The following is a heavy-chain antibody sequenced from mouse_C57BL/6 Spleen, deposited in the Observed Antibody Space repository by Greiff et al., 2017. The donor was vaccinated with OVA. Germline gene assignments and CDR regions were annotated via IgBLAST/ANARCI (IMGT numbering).Heavy chain of an antibody. J-gene: IGHJ2*01. CDR2: ISSGGSYT. Sequence: DVKLVESGGDLVKPGGSLKLSCAASGFTFSSYGMSWVRQTPDKRLEWVATISSGGSYTYYTDSVKGRFTISRDNAKNTLYLQMSSLKSEDTAMYYCARQYYGYDVRYFDYWGQGTTLTVSS. CDR3: ARQYYGYDVRYFDY. CDR1: GFTFSSYG. V-gene: IGHV5-6*02. D-gene: IGHD2-2*01.